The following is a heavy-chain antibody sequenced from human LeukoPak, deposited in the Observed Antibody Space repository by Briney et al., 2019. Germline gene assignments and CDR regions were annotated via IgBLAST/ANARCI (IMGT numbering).Heavy chain of an antibody. V-gene: IGHV4-34*01. CDR3: ASVAYYVY. CDR1: GGSFSGYY. CDR2: INHSGST. J-gene: IGHJ4*02. Sequence: SETLSLTCAVYGGSFSGYYWSWIRQPPGKGLEWIGEINHSGSTNYNPSLKSRVTISVDTSKNQFSLKLSSVTAADTAVYYCASVAYYVYWGQGTLVTVSS. D-gene: IGHD5-12*01.